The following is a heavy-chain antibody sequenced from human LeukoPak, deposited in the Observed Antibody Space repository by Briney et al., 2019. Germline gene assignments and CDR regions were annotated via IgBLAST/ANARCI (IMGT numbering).Heavy chain of an antibody. Sequence: GGSLRLSCAASGFTFSSYAMSWVRQAPGKGLEWVSSISSSSSYIYYADSVKGRFTISRDNAKNSLYLQMNSLRAEDTAVYYCARDSHISGMMDYFDYWGQGTLVTVSS. CDR1: GFTFSSYA. D-gene: IGHD3-16*01. V-gene: IGHV3-21*01. CDR2: ISSSSSYI. J-gene: IGHJ4*02. CDR3: ARDSHISGMMDYFDY.